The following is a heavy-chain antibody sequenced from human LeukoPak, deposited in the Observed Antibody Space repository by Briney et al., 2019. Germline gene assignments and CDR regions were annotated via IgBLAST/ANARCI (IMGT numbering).Heavy chain of an antibody. D-gene: IGHD6-19*01. J-gene: IGHJ4*02. CDR2: IYYSGST. V-gene: IGHV4-31*03. Sequence: PSETLSLTCTVSGGSISSGGYYWSWIRQHPGQGLEWIGYIYYSGSTYYNPSLKSRVTISVDTSKNQFSLKLSSVTAADTAVYYCARDQEGSGYYFDYWGQGTLVTVSS. CDR3: ARDQEGSGYYFDY. CDR1: GGSISSGGYY.